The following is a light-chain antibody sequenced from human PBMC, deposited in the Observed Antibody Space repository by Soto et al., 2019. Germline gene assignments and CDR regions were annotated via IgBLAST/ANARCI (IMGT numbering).Light chain of an antibody. V-gene: IGKV3-20*01. CDR1: QSVSSSY. CDR2: GAS. Sequence: EIVLTQSPGTLPLSPGERATLSCRASQSVSSSYLAWYQQKPGQAPRLLIYGASSRATGIPDRFSGGGSGTDFTLTISRLEPEDFGVYYCQQYHDSPLMFGQGTKVDIK. J-gene: IGKJ1*01. CDR3: QQYHDSPLM.